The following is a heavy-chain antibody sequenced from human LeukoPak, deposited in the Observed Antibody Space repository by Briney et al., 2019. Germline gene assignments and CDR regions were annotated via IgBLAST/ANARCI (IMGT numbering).Heavy chain of an antibody. CDR2: IRSKAYGGTT. CDR3: TRDQTPYY. V-gene: IGHV3-49*04. CDR1: GFTFNSYD. Sequence: GGSLRLSCAASGFTFNSYDMSWVRQAPGKGLEWVGFIRSKAYGGTTEYAASVTGRFTISRDDSKSIAYLQMNSLKTEDTAVYYCTRDQTPYYWGQGTLVTVSS. J-gene: IGHJ4*02.